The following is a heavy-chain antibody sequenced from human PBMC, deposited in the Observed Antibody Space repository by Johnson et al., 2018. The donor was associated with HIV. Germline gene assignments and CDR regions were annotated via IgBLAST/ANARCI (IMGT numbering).Heavy chain of an antibody. CDR2: IKQDGSEK. CDR1: GFTFSSYW. CDR3: ARDRNHYDFWSGYYYDAFDI. J-gene: IGHJ3*02. D-gene: IGHD3-3*01. Sequence: VQLVESGGGLVQPGGSLRLSCAASGFTFSSYWMSWVRQAPGKGLEWVANIKQDGSEKYYVASVKGRFTLSRDHAKNSLYLQMNSLRAEDTAVYYCARDRNHYDFWSGYYYDAFDIWGQGTMVTVSS. V-gene: IGHV3-7*05.